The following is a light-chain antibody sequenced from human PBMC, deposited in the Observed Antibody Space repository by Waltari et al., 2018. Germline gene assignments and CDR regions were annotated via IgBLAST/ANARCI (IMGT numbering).Light chain of an antibody. V-gene: IGKV3-20*01. CDR2: GAS. Sequence: EIVLTQSPGTLTLFPGESATLSCRASQPVRNSYVAGYRRQRGQAPETVIYGASNRATGIPHRSSGSESGTDFTLTITGLEPEDFAVYYCQQYGSSAWTFGPGTKVELK. J-gene: IGKJ1*01. CDR3: QQYGSSAWT. CDR1: QPVRNSY.